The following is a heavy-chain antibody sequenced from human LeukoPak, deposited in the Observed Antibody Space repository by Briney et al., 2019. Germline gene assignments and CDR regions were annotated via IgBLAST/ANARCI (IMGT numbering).Heavy chain of an antibody. CDR1: GFTFSSYA. CDR3: ARDPSSWYEWAPGKRFDP. J-gene: IGHJ5*02. CDR2: ISFDGNKK. V-gene: IGHV3-30-3*01. D-gene: IGHD6-13*01. Sequence: PGGSLRLSCAGSGFTFSSYALHWVRQAPGKGLEWMAVISFDGNKKYYADSVKGRFTISRDNSKKALYLQMNSLKAEDTAVYYCARDPSSWYEWAPGKRFDPWGQGTLITVSS.